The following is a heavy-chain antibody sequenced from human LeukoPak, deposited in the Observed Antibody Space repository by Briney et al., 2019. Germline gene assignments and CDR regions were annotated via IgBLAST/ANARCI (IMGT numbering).Heavy chain of an antibody. CDR3: ARWVGAAYFYYYYMDV. J-gene: IGHJ6*03. CDR1: GGSLSSYY. Sequence: SETLSLTCTVSGGSLSSYYWSWIRQPPGKGLGWIGYIYYSGSTNYNPSLKSRVTISVDTSKNQFSLKLSSVTAADTAVYYCARWVGAAYFYYYYMDVWGKGTTVTVSS. D-gene: IGHD2-15*01. V-gene: IGHV4-59*01. CDR2: IYYSGST.